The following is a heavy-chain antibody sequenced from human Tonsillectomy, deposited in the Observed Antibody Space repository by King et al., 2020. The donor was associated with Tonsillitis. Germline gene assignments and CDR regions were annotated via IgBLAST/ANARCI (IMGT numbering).Heavy chain of an antibody. Sequence: QLVQSGPEVKKPGTSVKVSCKASGFTFTSSAMQWVRQARGQRLEWIGWIVVGSGNTNYAQKFQERVTITRDMSTSTAYMELSSLRSEDTAVYYCAAGPLFGTSWYDGEVYYYYGMDVWGQGTTVTVSS. V-gene: IGHV1-58*02. D-gene: IGHD2-2*01. CDR3: AAGPLFGTSWYDGEVYYYYGMDV. CDR2: IVVGSGNT. CDR1: GFTFTSSA. J-gene: IGHJ6*02.